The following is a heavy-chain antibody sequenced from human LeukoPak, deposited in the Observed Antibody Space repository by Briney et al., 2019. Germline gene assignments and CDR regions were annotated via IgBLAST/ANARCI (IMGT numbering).Heavy chain of an antibody. Sequence: ASVKVSCKASGYTFTGYYMHWVRQAPGQGPEWMGWINPNSGVTNYAQKFQGRVTMTRDTSISTAYMELSRLRSDDTAVYYCARSRNSANGDLPDAFDIWGQGTMVTVSS. D-gene: IGHD4-17*01. J-gene: IGHJ3*02. CDR1: GYTFTGYY. CDR3: ARSRNSANGDLPDAFDI. V-gene: IGHV1-2*02. CDR2: INPNSGVT.